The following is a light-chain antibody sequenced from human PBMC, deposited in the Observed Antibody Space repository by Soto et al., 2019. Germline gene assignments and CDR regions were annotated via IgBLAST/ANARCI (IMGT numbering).Light chain of an antibody. J-gene: IGLJ7*01. CDR2: DVS. V-gene: IGLV2-14*03. Sequence: QSVLTQPASVSGSPGQSITISCTGTSNDVGGYNYVSWYQQHPGKAPKLMIYDVSNRPSGVSNRFSGSKSANTASLTISGLQTEDESDYYCSSYTGSSTHVFGTGTQLTVL. CDR1: SNDVGGYNY. CDR3: SSYTGSSTHV.